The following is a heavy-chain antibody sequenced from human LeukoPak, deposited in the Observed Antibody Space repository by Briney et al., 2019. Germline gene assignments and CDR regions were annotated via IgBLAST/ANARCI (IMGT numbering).Heavy chain of an antibody. V-gene: IGHV3-30*02. D-gene: IGHD3-22*01. CDR1: GFVFSNYG. Sequence: GGSLRLSCQTSGFVFSNYGMRWVRQAPGKGLEWVAFVRYDGSNEYYADSVKGRFTISRDNSRNTLYLRMNSLRAEDTGVYSCAKDSNSGYVSVGPDYWGLGTLVTVSS. J-gene: IGHJ4*02. CDR3: AKDSNSGYVSVGPDY. CDR2: VRYDGSNE.